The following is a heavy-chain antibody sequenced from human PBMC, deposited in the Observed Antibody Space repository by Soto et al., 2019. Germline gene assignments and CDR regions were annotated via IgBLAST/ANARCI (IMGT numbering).Heavy chain of an antibody. CDR2: VNPHTGGT. CDR3: ARVMANEQKLVNFED. Sequence: ASVQVSCKTSGYTFIGYYLNWVRQAPGQGLEWRGWVNPHTGGTHYAQKFDGRVTMTRDTSTYTAYMELSGLKFDDTATYFCARVMANEQKLVNFEDWGQGTLVTVSS. CDR1: GYTFIGYY. V-gene: IGHV1-2*02. J-gene: IGHJ4*02. D-gene: IGHD6-13*01.